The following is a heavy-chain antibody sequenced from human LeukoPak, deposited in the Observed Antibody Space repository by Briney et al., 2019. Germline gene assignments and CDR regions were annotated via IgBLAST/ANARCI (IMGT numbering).Heavy chain of an antibody. Sequence: GRSLRLSCAASGFTFSSYGMHWVRQAPGKGLEWVAVISYDGSNKYYADSVKGRFTISRDNSKNTLYLQMNSLRAEDTAVYYCAKGYSSSSLDYWGQGTLVTVSS. V-gene: IGHV3-30*18. CDR3: AKGYSSSSLDY. CDR1: GFTFSSYG. J-gene: IGHJ4*02. D-gene: IGHD6-13*01. CDR2: ISYDGSNK.